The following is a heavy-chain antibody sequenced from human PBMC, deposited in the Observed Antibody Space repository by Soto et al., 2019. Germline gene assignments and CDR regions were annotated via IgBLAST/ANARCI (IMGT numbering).Heavy chain of an antibody. D-gene: IGHD2-15*01. Sequence: SETLSLTCTVSGGSISGYYWSWVRQPPGKGLEWIGYISDSGSTNYNPSLKSRVTISVDTSSTQFSLRLSSVTAADTAVYYCARHIETMNWFDLWGQGTLVTVSS. J-gene: IGHJ5*02. CDR1: GGSISGYY. CDR3: ARHIETMNWFDL. CDR2: ISDSGST. V-gene: IGHV4-59*08.